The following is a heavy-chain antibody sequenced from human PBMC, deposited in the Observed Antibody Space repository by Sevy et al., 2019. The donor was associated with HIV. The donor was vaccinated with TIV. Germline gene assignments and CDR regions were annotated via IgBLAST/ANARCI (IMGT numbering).Heavy chain of an antibody. CDR1: GFTVSSNY. CDR3: ARGSTYYYDDSGYSTRGDAFDI. D-gene: IGHD3-22*01. V-gene: IGHV3-53*01. Sequence: GGSLRLSCPASGFTVSSNYMTWVRQAPGKGLEWVSVIYTGGSTYYAESVKGRFTISRDNSKNTVYLRMNSLRAEDTAVYYCARGSTYYYDDSGYSTRGDAFDIWGQGTMVTVSS. CDR2: IYTGGST. J-gene: IGHJ3*02.